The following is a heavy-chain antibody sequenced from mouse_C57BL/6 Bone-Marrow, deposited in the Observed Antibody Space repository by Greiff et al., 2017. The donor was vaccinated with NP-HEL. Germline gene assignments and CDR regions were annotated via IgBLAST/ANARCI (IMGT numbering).Heavy chain of an antibody. CDR1: GFTFSSYA. V-gene: IGHV5-4*01. D-gene: IGHD2-4*01. J-gene: IGHJ3*01. Sequence: EVQRVESGGGLVKPGGSLKLSCAASGFTFSSYAMSWVRQTPEKRLEWVATISDGGSYTYYPDNVQGRFTISRDNAKNNRYLQMSHMKSEDTAMDYCARDNWRLRPPFAYWGQGTLVTVSA. CDR3: ARDNWRLRPPFAY. CDR2: ISDGGSYT.